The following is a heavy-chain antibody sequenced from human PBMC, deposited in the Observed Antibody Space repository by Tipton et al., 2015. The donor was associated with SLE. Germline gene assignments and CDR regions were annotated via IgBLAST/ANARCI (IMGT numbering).Heavy chain of an antibody. CDR1: GGSISSSSYF. Sequence: LRLSCTVSGGSISSSSYFWGWIRQPPGKGLEWLASVYYSGSTYYKPSLKSRVTISVDTSGNQFSLKLTSVTAADTAVYYCARGCSDESCVDYWGQGSLVTVSS. CDR3: ARGCSDESCVDY. J-gene: IGHJ4*02. D-gene: IGHD2-15*01. V-gene: IGHV4-39*07. CDR2: VYYSGST.